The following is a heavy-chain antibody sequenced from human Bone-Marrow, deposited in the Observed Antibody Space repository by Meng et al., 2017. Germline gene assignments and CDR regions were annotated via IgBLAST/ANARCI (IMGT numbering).Heavy chain of an antibody. V-gene: IGHV1-2*06. D-gene: IGHD6-13*01. CDR1: VYTFPDYW. CDR2: INPKSGDT. Sequence: VQRGQSGAEVKKPGAFGKVSCKASVYTFPDYWLHWVRRAPGQGLEWMGPINPKSGDTHYAQRFQGRVTMTGDTSISPAYMELSGLRSDDTAMYYCARHEDISAAGKLFGDYWGQGTLVTVSS. J-gene: IGHJ4*02. CDR3: ARHEDISAAGKLFGDY.